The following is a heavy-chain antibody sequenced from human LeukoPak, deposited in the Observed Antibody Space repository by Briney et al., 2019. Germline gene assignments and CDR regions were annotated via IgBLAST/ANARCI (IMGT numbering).Heavy chain of an antibody. V-gene: IGHV1-69*13. CDR1: GGTFSSYA. CDR2: IIPIFGTA. D-gene: IGHD3-22*01. Sequence: SVKVSCKASGGTFSSYAIRWVRQAPGQGLEWMGGIIPIFGTANYAQKFQGRVTITADETTSTAYMEQSSLRSEDTAVYYFARRYYDSSGYREDYYGMDVWGQGTTVTVSS. J-gene: IGHJ6*02. CDR3: ARRYYDSSGYREDYYGMDV.